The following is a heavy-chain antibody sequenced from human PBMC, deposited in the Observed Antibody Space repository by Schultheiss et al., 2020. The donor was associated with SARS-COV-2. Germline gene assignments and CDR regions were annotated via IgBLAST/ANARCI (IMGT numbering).Heavy chain of an antibody. J-gene: IGHJ5*02. D-gene: IGHD4-11*01. CDR1: GFIFHDYA. V-gene: IGHV3-23*01. CDR3: ARGWARPIDYSDYVPNWFDP. CDR2: IGGAGRRT. Sequence: GGSLRLSCAASGFIFHDYAMSWVRQAPGKGLEWVAGIGGAGRRTDYADSVKGRFTISRDNSRNTLYLEMSALRAEDTAIYYCARGWARPIDYSDYVPNWFDPWGQGTLVTVSS.